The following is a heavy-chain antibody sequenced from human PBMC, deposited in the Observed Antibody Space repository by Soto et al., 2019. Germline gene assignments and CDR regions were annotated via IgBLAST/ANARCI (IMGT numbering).Heavy chain of an antibody. V-gene: IGHV5-51*01. CDR3: ARAVTTYYYDSSGYPGGGDAFDI. Sequence: GESLKISCKGSGYSFTSYWIGWVRQMPGKGLEWMGIIYPGDSDTRYSPSFQGQVTISADKSISTAYLQWSSLKASDTAMYYCARAVTTYYYDSSGYPGGGDAFDIWGQGTMVTVSS. D-gene: IGHD3-22*01. J-gene: IGHJ3*02. CDR1: GYSFTSYW. CDR2: IYPGDSDT.